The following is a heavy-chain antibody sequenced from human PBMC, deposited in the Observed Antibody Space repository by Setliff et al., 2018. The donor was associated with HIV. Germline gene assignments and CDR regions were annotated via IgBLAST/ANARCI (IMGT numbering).Heavy chain of an antibody. CDR1: AFSFSNNA. CDR2: ISYDGNYK. CDR3: AKEPGGSGWYYFDY. J-gene: IGHJ4*02. V-gene: IGHV3-30*18. D-gene: IGHD6-19*01. Sequence: QPGGSLRLSCVASAFSFSNNAMHWVRQAPGKGLEWVAVISYDGNYKYYGDSVKGRFTISRDNSKNTLYLRINSLRAEDTAVYYCAKEPGGSGWYYFDYWGQGALVTVSS.